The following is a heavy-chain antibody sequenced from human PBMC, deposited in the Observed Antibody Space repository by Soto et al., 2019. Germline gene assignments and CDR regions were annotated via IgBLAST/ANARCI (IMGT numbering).Heavy chain of an antibody. CDR3: AGGYYDSSGYLLDP. J-gene: IGHJ5*02. V-gene: IGHV4-59*08. D-gene: IGHD3-22*01. CDR2: IYYSGST. Sequence: SETLSLTCTVSGGSTSSYYWSWIRQPPGKGLEWIGYIYYSGSTNYNPSLKSRVTISVDTSKNQFSLKLSSVTAADTAVYYCAGGYYDSSGYLLDPWGQGTLVTVSS. CDR1: GGSTSSYY.